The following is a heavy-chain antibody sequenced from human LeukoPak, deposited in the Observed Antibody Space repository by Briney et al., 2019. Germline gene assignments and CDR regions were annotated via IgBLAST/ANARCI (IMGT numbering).Heavy chain of an antibody. CDR1: GGSFSGYY. CDR2: INHRGST. D-gene: IGHD1-26*01. Sequence: PSETLSLTCTVYGGSFSGYYWTWIRQPPGKGLEWIGDINHRGSTSYNPSLKSRVTISVDTSKNQFSLKLNSVTAADTAVYYCAGWTAVGATHYGYIDYWGQGTLVTVSS. V-gene: IGHV4-34*01. CDR3: AGWTAVGATHYGYIDY. J-gene: IGHJ4*02.